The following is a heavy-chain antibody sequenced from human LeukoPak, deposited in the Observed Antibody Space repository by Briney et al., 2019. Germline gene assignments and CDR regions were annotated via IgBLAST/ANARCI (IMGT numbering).Heavy chain of an antibody. V-gene: IGHV4-39*07. J-gene: IGHJ4*02. Sequence: SETLSLTCTVSGGSISSSSYYWGWIRQPPGKGLEWIGSIYYSGSTYYNPSFKSRVTISVDTSKNQFSLKLSSVTAADTAVYYCARGTAGGMTSRPVRYFDYWGQGTLVTVSS. D-gene: IGHD1-1*01. CDR2: IYYSGST. CDR1: GGSISSSSYY. CDR3: ARGTAGGMTSRPVRYFDY.